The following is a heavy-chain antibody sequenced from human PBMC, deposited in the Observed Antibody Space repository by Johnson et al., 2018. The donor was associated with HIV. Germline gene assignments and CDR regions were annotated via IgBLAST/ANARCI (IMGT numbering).Heavy chain of an antibody. CDR1: GFTFSSYA. J-gene: IGHJ3*02. D-gene: IGHD3-22*01. Sequence: QMLLVESGGGVVQPGRSLRLSCAASGFTFSSYAMHWVRQAPGKGLEWVAVISYDGSNKYYADSVKGRFTISRDNSKNTLYLQMNSLRAEDTAVYYCARGGLTYYYDSSAYYYVDAFDIWGQGTMVTVSS. V-gene: IGHV3-30-3*01. CDR3: ARGGLTYYYDSSAYYYVDAFDI. CDR2: ISYDGSNK.